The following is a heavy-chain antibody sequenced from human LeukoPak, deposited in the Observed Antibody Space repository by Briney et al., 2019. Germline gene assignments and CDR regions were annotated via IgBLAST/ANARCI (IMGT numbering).Heavy chain of an antibody. J-gene: IGHJ4*02. CDR1: GFTFSSYG. Sequence: GGSLRLSCAASGFTFSSYGMHWVRRAPGKGLEWVAVISYDGSNKYYADSVKGRFTISRDNSKNTLYLQMNSLRAEDTAVYYCARSTYYDILTGLGALYYWGQGTLVTVSS. D-gene: IGHD3-9*01. CDR2: ISYDGSNK. V-gene: IGHV3-30*03. CDR3: ARSTYYDILTGLGALYY.